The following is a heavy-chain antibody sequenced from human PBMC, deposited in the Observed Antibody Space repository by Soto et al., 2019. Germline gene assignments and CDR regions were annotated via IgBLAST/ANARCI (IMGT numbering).Heavy chain of an antibody. CDR2: INPNSGGT. CDR3: AAGVLEWPPQGYYYYGMDV. D-gene: IGHD3-3*01. CDR1: GYTFTGYY. V-gene: IGHV1-2*04. Sequence: ASVKVSCKASGYTFTGYYMHWVRQAPGQGLEWMGWINPNSGGTNYAQKFQGWVTMTRDTSISTAYMELSRLRSDDTAVYYCAAGVLEWPPQGYYYYGMDVWGQGTTVTVS. J-gene: IGHJ6*02.